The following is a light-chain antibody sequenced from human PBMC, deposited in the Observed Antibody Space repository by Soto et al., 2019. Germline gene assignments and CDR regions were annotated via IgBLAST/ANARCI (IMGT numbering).Light chain of an antibody. CDR1: QSVSSN. V-gene: IGKV3-20*01. CDR3: QQYGSSPIT. Sequence: EMVMTQSAATLSVSPGERATLSCRASQSVSSNLAWYQQKPGQAPRLLIYGASSRATGIPDRFSGSGSGTDFTLTISKLEPEDFAVYYCQQYGSSPITFGQGTRLEIK. CDR2: GAS. J-gene: IGKJ5*01.